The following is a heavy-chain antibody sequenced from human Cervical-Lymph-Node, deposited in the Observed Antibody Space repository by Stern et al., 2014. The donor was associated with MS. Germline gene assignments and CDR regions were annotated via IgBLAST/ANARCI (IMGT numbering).Heavy chain of an antibody. CDR3: ARGHIPFAYNYLFDY. J-gene: IGHJ4*02. Sequence: VQLVESGGGVVQPGTSLRLSCAASGFTFSNYSMHWVRQAPGKGLEWVALAWYDGSTAYYTNSVKGRFTISRDNSRNTLSLQMNSLTAEDTAVYYCARGHIPFAYNYLFDYWGQGTLVTVSS. CDR1: GFTFSNYS. CDR2: AWYDGSTA. D-gene: IGHD5-24*01. V-gene: IGHV3-33*01.